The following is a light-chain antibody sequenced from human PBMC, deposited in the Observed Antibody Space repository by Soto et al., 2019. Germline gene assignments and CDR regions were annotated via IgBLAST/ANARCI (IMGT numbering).Light chain of an antibody. CDR3: QQRSNWLMYT. CDR1: QSVSSY. J-gene: IGKJ2*01. V-gene: IGKV3-11*01. CDR2: DAS. Sequence: EIVLTQSPATLSLSPGERATLSCRASQSVSSYLAWYQQKPGQAPRLLIYDASNRATGIPARFSGSGSGTDFPLSISSLEPEDFAVYYCQQRSNWLMYTFGQGTKLEIK.